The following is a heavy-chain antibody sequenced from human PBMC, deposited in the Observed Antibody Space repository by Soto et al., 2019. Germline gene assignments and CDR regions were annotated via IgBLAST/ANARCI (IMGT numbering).Heavy chain of an antibody. CDR3: ARWSGRPSRYYYYYYYGMDV. V-gene: IGHV1-8*02. CDR1: GGTFSSYA. D-gene: IGHD3-3*01. CDR2: MNPNSGNT. Sequence: GASVKASCKASGGTFSSYAISWVRQAPEQGLEWMGWMNPNSGNTGYAQKFQGRVTMTGNTSTSTAYMELSSLRSEDTAVYYCARWSGRPSRYYYYYYYGMDVWGQGTTVTVSS. J-gene: IGHJ6*02.